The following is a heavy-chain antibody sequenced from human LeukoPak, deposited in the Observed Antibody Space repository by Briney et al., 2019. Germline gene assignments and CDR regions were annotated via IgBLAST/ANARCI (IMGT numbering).Heavy chain of an antibody. V-gene: IGHV4-59*01. D-gene: IGHD6-13*01. Sequence: SETLSLTCTVSGDSISSYYWSWIRQPPGKGLEWIGYMYYSGSTNYNPSLKRRVTISVDTSKNQSSLKLSSVTAADTAVYYCARGRYLTAGGGAAAGFLDYWGQGTLVTVSS. J-gene: IGHJ4*02. CDR1: GDSISSYY. CDR3: ARGRYLTAGGGAAAGFLDY. CDR2: MYYSGST.